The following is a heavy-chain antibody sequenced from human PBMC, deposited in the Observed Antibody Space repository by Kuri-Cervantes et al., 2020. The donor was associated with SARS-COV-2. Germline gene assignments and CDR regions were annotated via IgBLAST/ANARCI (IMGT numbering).Heavy chain of an antibody. D-gene: IGHD1-1*01. Sequence: GESLKISCAASGFTFSSYEMNWVRQAPGKGLEWVSYISSSGSTIYYADSVKGRFTISRDNAKNSLYLQMNSLRAEDTAVYYCARNPSLRQPYYFDYWGQGTLVTVSS. CDR1: GFTFSSYE. CDR2: ISSSGSTI. J-gene: IGHJ4*02. V-gene: IGHV3-48*03. CDR3: ARNPSLRQPYYFDY.